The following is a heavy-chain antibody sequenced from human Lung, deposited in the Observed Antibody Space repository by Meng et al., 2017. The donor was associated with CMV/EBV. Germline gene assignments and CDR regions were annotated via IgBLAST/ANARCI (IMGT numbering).Heavy chain of an antibody. CDR1: GGSIRSSNW. J-gene: IGHJ4*02. Sequence: VTLPESGPGTGTPSGTLSLTCPVSGGSIRSSNWWSWDRQPPGKGLGWIGEIYHSGSTNYNPSLKSRVTISADKSKNQFSLKLSSVTAADTAVYYCASFPPPGKQWLVTDYWGQGTLVTVSS. D-gene: IGHD6-19*01. CDR3: ASFPPPGKQWLVTDY. CDR2: IYHSGST. V-gene: IGHV4-4*02.